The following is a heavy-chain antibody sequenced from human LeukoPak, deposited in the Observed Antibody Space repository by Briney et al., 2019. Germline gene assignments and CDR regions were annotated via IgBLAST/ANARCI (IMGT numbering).Heavy chain of an antibody. CDR1: GGSISCYY. Sequence: SETLSLTCTVSGGSISCYYWIWIRQPPGKGLEWIGYVYYNGITNYNPSLKSRVTISVDTSKSQFSLKLSSVTAADTAVYFCARHLYSGYDRVFDYWGQGSLVTVSS. V-gene: IGHV4-59*08. CDR3: ARHLYSGYDRVFDY. CDR2: VYYNGIT. J-gene: IGHJ4*02. D-gene: IGHD5-12*01.